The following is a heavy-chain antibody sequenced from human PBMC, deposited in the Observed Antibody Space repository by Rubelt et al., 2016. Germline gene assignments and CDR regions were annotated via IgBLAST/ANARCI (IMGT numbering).Heavy chain of an antibody. CDR3: ATWLHSSGDSFDY. CDR1: GFTFSSYE. J-gene: IGHJ4*02. CDR2: ISSIGNII. Sequence: EVQLVESGGGLVQPGGSLRLSCAASGFTFSSYEMNWVRQAPGKGLEWVSYISSIGNIIYYADSVKGRFSISRDNAKNLLYLQMNSLRAEDTAVYYCATWLHSSGDSFDYWGQGALVTVSS. V-gene: IGHV3-48*03. D-gene: IGHD3-22*01.